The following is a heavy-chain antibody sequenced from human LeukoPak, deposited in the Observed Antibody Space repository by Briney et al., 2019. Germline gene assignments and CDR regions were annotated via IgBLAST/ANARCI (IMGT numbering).Heavy chain of an antibody. Sequence: ASGKVSCKSAGYTFTGYYMHWVRQAPGQGLGWMGGIIPNNGGTNYSQKVQGRGTMTRDTAISTAFMEMSRLRSDDTAIYYCARANQNYFDYWGQGTLVTVYS. V-gene: IGHV1-2*02. J-gene: IGHJ4*02. CDR3: ARANQNYFDY. CDR1: GYTFTGYY. CDR2: IIPNNGGT. D-gene: IGHD1-14*01.